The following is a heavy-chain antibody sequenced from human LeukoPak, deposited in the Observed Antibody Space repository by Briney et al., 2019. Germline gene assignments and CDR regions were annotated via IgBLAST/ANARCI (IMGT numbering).Heavy chain of an antibody. V-gene: IGHV3-23*01. D-gene: IGHD5-24*01. CDR2: ISTHGGST. CDR3: AKGGWLPGRGYDS. J-gene: IGHJ5*02. CDR1: GFTFRTYA. Sequence: PGGSLRLSCAASGFTFRTYAMSWVRQAPGKGLEWLSTISTHGGSTYYADSVKGRFTISRDNSNSTVYLQMNSLRAEDTAVVFCAKGGWLPGRGYDSWGQGTLVTVSS.